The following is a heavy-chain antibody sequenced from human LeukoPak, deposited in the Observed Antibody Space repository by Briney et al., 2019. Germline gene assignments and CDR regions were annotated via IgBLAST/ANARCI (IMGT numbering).Heavy chain of an antibody. CDR1: GFTFDDYS. CDR2: ISGDSGST. V-gene: IGHV3-43*01. D-gene: IGHD3-16*01. CDR3: AKDMVGGLYTVRLNALDV. Sequence: GGSLRLSCAASGFTFDDYSMHWVRHGPGKGLEWVSLISGDSGSTYYADSVKGRFTISRDNRKKSLYLQMNSLRPEDTGLYYCAKDMVGGLYTVRLNALDVWGQGTTVTVSS. J-gene: IGHJ6*02.